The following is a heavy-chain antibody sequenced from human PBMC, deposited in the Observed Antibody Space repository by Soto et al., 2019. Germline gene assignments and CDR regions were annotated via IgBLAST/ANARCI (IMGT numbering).Heavy chain of an antibody. D-gene: IGHD3-10*02. J-gene: IGHJ6*02. CDR2: INPNSGDT. V-gene: IGHV1-2*04. Sequence: ASVKVSCKASGYTFTGHYMHWVRQAPGQGLEWMGWINPNSGDTSYAQKFQAWVTMTRDTSISTAYMELSRLRSDETAVYYCARARQFLLVRGGTGLDVWGPANTVAVYS. CDR3: ARARQFLLVRGGTGLDV. CDR1: GYTFTGHY.